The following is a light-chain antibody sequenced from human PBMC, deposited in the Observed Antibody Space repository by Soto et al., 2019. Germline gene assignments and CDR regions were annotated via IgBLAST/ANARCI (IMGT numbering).Light chain of an antibody. CDR1: QSLLHSNGYNY. Sequence: DIVMTQSPLYLPVTPGEPASISCRSSQSLLHSNGYNYLDWYLQKPGQSPQLLIYLGSNRASGVPDRFSVSGSGTDFTLKISRVEAEDVGVYYCMQAQQTPQLSFGGGTKVEIK. CDR2: LGS. J-gene: IGKJ4*01. V-gene: IGKV2-28*01. CDR3: MQAQQTPQLS.